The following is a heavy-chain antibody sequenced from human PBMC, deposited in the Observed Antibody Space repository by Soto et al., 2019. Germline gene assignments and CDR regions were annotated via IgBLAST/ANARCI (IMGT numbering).Heavy chain of an antibody. V-gene: IGHV1-69*05. CDR2: IIHIFGTA. CDR1: GGTFSSYA. J-gene: IGHJ4*02. D-gene: IGHD3-22*01. CDR3: AGSSSMMGSSAFDF. Sequence: QVQLVQSGAEVKKPGSSVKVSCKASGGTFSSYAISWVRQAPGQGLEWMGGIIHIFGTANYAQKFQGRVTITSDESTSTADMELSSLRSEDTAVYYCAGSSSMMGSSAFDFWGQGTMVTVSS.